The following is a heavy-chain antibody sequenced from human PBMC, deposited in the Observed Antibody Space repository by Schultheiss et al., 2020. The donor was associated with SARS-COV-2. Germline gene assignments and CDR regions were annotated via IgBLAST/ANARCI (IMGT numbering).Heavy chain of an antibody. CDR1: GGSISSYY. CDR2: IYHSGST. J-gene: IGHJ6*03. V-gene: IGHV4-59*12. CDR3: ARDSHARYMDV. Sequence: SQTLSLTCTVSGGSISSYYWSWIRQPPGKGLEWIGYIYHSGSTNYNPSLKSRVTISVDTSKNQFSLKLSSVTAADTAVYYCARDSHARYMDVWGKGTTVTVSS.